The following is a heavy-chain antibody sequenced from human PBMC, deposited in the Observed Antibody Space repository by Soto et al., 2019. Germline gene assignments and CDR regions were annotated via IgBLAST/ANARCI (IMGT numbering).Heavy chain of an antibody. CDR1: GGSISSSNW. CDR3: ARGETKYYYDSSGYYLYWFDP. V-gene: IGHV4-4*02. Sequence: ETLSLTFAVSGGSISSSNWWSWVRQPPGEGLEWIGEIYHSGSTNYNPSLKSRVTISVDKSKNQFSLKLSSVTAADTAVYYCARGETKYYYDSSGYYLYWFDPWGQGTLVTVSS. J-gene: IGHJ5*02. D-gene: IGHD3-22*01. CDR2: IYHSGST.